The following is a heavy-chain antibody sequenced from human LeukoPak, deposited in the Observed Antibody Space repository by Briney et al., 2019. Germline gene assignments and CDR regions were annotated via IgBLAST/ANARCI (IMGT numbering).Heavy chain of an antibody. CDR1: GFTFSSYA. Sequence: GGSLRLSCAASGFTFSSYAMSWVRQAPGKGLEWVSVIYSGGSTYYADSVKGRFTISRDNSKNTLYLQMNSLRAEDTAVYYCARRGAPSYYGSGSLYDAFAIWGQGTMVTVSS. V-gene: IGHV3-66*01. J-gene: IGHJ3*02. CDR3: ARRGAPSYYGSGSLYDAFAI. CDR2: IYSGGST. D-gene: IGHD3-10*01.